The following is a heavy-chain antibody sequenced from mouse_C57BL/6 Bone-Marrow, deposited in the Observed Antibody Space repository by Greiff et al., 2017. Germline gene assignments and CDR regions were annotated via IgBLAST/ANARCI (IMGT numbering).Heavy chain of an antibody. CDR2: ISNGGGST. D-gene: IGHD2-3*01. Sequence: DVKLVESGGGLVQPGGSLTLSCAASGFTFSAYYMYWVRQPPEKRLEWVAYISNGGGSTYSPDTVKGRFTISRDNAKNTLYLQMSHLKSEDTAMYYCARTYDGYYSYAMDYWGQGTSVTGSS. CDR1: GFTFSAYY. CDR3: ARTYDGYYSYAMDY. V-gene: IGHV5-12*01. J-gene: IGHJ4*01.